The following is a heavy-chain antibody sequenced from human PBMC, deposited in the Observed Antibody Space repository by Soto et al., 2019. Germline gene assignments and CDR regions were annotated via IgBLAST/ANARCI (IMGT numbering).Heavy chain of an antibody. CDR1: GFMFSAYE. D-gene: IGHD6-19*01. CDR2: IKQDGSEK. J-gene: IGHJ4*02. CDR3: ATGGKWLDFEY. V-gene: IGHV3-7*04. Sequence: EVQLVESVGGSVQPGGSLRLSCAASGFMFSAYEMNWVRQAPGKGLEWVANIKQDGSEKWYVGSVKGRFTISRDNAKNSLYLHMNSLRDEDTAVYFCATGGKWLDFEYWGQGTLVTVSS.